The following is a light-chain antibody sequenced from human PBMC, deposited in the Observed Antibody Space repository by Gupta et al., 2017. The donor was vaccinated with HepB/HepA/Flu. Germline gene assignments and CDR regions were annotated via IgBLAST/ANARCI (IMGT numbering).Light chain of an antibody. V-gene: IGKV3-20*01. J-gene: IGKJ1*01. Sequence: EVLLTQSPGTLSLSPGERGTLSCRASQTISINFLVWHQQKPGQAPRLLFYATSRATDVPDRFSGSGSGTDFTLTIDRLEPEDVAVYYCQQYAASPYTFGQGTKVEIK. CDR2: ATS. CDR1: QTISINF. CDR3: QQYAASPYT.